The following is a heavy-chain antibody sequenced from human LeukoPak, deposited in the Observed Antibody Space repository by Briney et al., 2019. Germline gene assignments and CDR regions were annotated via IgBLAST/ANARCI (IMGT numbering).Heavy chain of an antibody. CDR2: IYHSGST. CDR1: GDSISSSNW. D-gene: IGHD3-22*01. J-gene: IGHJ4*02. CDR3: AVWGSSGYYYEGVDY. V-gene: IGHV4-4*02. Sequence: PSGTLSLTCAVSGDSISSSNWWSWVRQPPGKGLEWIGEIYHSGSTNYNPSLKSRVTISVDKSKNQFSLKLSSVTAADTAVYYCAVWGSSGYYYEGVDYWGQGTLVTVSS.